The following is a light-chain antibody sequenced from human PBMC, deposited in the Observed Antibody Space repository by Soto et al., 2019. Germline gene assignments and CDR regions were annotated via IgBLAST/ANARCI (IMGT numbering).Light chain of an antibody. J-gene: IGKJ4*01. CDR3: QQYDNYPLT. Sequence: IQMTQSPSSLSASVGDRFSITCRASQSVRSWLAWYQQKPGRAPKFLIYDASSLESGVPSRFSGSGSGTEFTLTISNLQPDDFATYYCQQYDNYPLTFGGGTKVDIK. CDR2: DAS. V-gene: IGKV1-5*01. CDR1: QSVRSW.